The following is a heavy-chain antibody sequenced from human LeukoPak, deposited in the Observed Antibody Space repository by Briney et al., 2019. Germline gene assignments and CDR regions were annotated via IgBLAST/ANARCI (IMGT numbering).Heavy chain of an antibody. CDR2: INSDGSTT. J-gene: IGHJ3*02. CDR3: AKVEWRGNAFDI. Sequence: PGGSLRLSCAPYGFTFSSYWMHCVRQAPGKGLVWVSRINSDGSTTNCADSVKGRFTISRDNAKTTLYLQMHSLRAEDTAVYYCAKVEWRGNAFDIWGQGTMVTVSS. CDR1: GFTFSSYW. D-gene: IGHD3-3*01. V-gene: IGHV3-74*01.